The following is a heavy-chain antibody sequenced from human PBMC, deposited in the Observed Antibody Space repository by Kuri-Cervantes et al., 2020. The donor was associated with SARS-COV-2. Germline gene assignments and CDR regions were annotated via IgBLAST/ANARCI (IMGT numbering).Heavy chain of an antibody. Sequence: SETLSLTCAVYGGSFSGYYWSWIRQPPGKGLEWIGEINHSGSTNYNPSLKSRVTISVDTSKNQFSLKLSSVTAADTAVYYCAGGRRTYYYDSSGWVFDPWGQGTLVTVSS. D-gene: IGHD3-22*01. V-gene: IGHV4-34*01. CDR3: AGGRRTYYYDSSGWVFDP. CDR1: GGSFSGYY. J-gene: IGHJ5*02. CDR2: INHSGST.